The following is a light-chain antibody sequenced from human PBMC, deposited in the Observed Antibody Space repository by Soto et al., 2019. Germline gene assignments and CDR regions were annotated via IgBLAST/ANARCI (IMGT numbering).Light chain of an antibody. V-gene: IGKV3-15*01. CDR3: QQYNNWPPWT. CDR1: QSVSSN. CDR2: GAS. Sequence: EIVMTQSPATLSVSPGERATLSCRASQSVSSNLACYQQKPGQAPRRLIYGASTRATGIPARFSGSGSGTEVTLTISSRQSEDFAVYYCQQYNNWPPWTFGQGTKVDIK. J-gene: IGKJ1*01.